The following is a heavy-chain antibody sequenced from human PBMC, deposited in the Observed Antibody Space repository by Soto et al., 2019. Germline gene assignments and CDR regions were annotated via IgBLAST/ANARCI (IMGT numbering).Heavy chain of an antibody. CDR1: GGSISSYY. V-gene: IGHV4-59*01. CDR2: IYYSGST. Sequence: SETLSLTCTVSGGSISSYYWSWIRQPPGKGLEWIGYIYYSGSTNYNPSLKSRVTISVDTSKNQFSLKLSSVTAADTAVYYCARVVPADAYYGMDVWGQGTTVTVS. J-gene: IGHJ6*02. D-gene: IGHD2-2*01. CDR3: ARVVPADAYYGMDV.